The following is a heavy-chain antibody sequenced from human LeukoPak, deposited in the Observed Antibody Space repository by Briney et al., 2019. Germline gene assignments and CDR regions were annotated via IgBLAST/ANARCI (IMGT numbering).Heavy chain of an antibody. J-gene: IGHJ5*02. CDR3: ARVSKVWFDP. V-gene: IGHV4-39*07. CDR1: GGSISSYY. Sequence: SETLSLTCTVSGGSISSYYWGWIRQPPGKGLEWIGSIYYSGSTYYNPSLKSRVTISVDTSKNQFSLKLSSVTAADTAVYYCARVSKVWFDPWGQGTLVTVSS. CDR2: IYYSGST. D-gene: IGHD5/OR15-5a*01.